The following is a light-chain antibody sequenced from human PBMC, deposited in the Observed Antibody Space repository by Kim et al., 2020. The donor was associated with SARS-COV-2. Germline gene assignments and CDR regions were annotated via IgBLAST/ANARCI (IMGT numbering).Light chain of an antibody. CDR1: QGIIKF. V-gene: IGKV1-16*02. CDR2: ATS. J-gene: IGKJ5*01. Sequence: ASVEDTTATTGRARQGIIKFLAWCQQKPGRAPQSLIYATSSLRSGVPPKFSGGGSETDFTLTTTSLEPEDSATYYCQQYYTFPITFGQGTRREIK. CDR3: QQYYTFPIT.